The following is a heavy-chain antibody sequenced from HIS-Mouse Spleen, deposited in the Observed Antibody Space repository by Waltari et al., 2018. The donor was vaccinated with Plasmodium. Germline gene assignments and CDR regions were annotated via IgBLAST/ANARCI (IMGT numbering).Heavy chain of an antibody. CDR3: ARDCSSTSCLDAFDI. Sequence: QVQLQESGPGLVKPSETLSLTCTVSGGSIRRYYWSWIRQPPGKGLEWIGYIYYRGSTNYNPSLKSRVTISVDTSKNQFSLKLSSVTAADTAVYYCARDCSSTSCLDAFDIWGQGTMVTVSS. CDR2: IYYRGST. V-gene: IGHV4-59*01. CDR1: GGSIRRYY. D-gene: IGHD2-2*01. J-gene: IGHJ3*02.